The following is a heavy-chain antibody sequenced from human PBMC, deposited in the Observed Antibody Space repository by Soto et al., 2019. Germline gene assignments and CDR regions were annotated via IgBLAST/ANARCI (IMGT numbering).Heavy chain of an antibody. CDR1: GFTFSNYW. CDR3: ASSILTPFDY. Sequence: GGSLRLSCAASGFTFSNYWMHWVRQAPGKGLVWVSRVNSDGGSTFYADSVKGRFTISRDNTKNTLYLQMKSLRAEETAVYYCASSILTPFDYWGQGTLVTVSS. V-gene: IGHV3-74*01. D-gene: IGHD7-27*01. CDR2: VNSDGGST. J-gene: IGHJ4*02.